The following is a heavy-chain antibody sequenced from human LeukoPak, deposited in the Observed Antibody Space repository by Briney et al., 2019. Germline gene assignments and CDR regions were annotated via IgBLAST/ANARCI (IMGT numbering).Heavy chain of an antibody. Sequence: SETLSLTCAVYGGSFSGCYWSWIRQPPGKGLEWIGEINHSGSTNYNPSLKSRVTISVDTSKNQFSLKLSSVTAADTAVYYCARASLITTPKIVIIGRWFDPWGQGTLVTVSS. CDR1: GGSFSGCY. D-gene: IGHD3-16*02. J-gene: IGHJ5*02. V-gene: IGHV4-34*01. CDR2: INHSGST. CDR3: ARASLITTPKIVIIGRWFDP.